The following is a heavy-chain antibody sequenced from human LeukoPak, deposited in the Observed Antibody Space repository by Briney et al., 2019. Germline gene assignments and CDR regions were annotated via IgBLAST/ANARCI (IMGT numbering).Heavy chain of an antibody. J-gene: IGHJ4*02. CDR2: VSYVGST. CDR3: ARTTTTFDD. V-gene: IGHV4-59*01. D-gene: IGHD4-11*01. CDR1: GGSISSYY. Sequence: SETLSLTCTVSGGSISSYYWSWVRQPPGKGLEWIGYVSYVGSTNYSPSLKSRVTISLYTSKSQYSLNLSSVTTADTAVYYCARTTTTFDDWGQGTLVTVSS.